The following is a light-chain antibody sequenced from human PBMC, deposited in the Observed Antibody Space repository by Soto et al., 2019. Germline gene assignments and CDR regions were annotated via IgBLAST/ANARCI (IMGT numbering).Light chain of an antibody. CDR3: QKYNKDSPAT. Sequence: DIQLTQSPSSLSASVGDRVTFTCRASQDISHFLAWYQQGPGEVPRLLIYGASTLQSGVSSRFSGSGFGTDFTLTIASLQPEDVATYYCQKYNKDSPATFGPGTKVEIK. J-gene: IGKJ1*01. CDR2: GAS. CDR1: QDISHF. V-gene: IGKV1-27*01.